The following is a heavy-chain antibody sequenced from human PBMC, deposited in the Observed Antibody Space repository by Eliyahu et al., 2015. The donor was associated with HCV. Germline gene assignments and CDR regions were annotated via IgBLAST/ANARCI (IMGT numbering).Heavy chain of an antibody. Sequence: QVQLQQWGAGLLKPSETLSLTCAVYGGSFXXYYWSWIRXPPGKGXEWIGEINHSGSTNYNPSLKSRVTISVDTPKNQFSLKLSSVTAADTAVYYCARGRRDKKYYDILTGYRRNYYFDYWGQGTLVTVSS. D-gene: IGHD3-9*01. CDR3: ARGRRDKKYYDILTGYRRNYYFDY. J-gene: IGHJ4*02. CDR2: INHSGST. CDR1: GGSFXXYY. V-gene: IGHV4-34*01.